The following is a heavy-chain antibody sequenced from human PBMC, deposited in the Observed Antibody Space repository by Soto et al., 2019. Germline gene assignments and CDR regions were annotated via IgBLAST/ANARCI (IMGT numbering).Heavy chain of an antibody. CDR2: ISGSGGST. CDR3: AKDFLRGYSYGYSDY. Sequence: EVQLLESGGGLVQPGGSLRLSCAASGFTFSSYAMSWVRQAPGKGLEWVSAISGSGGSTYYADSVKGRFTISRDNSKNTLYLQMNSLRAEDRAVYYCAKDFLRGYSYGYSDYWGQGTLVTVSS. J-gene: IGHJ4*02. V-gene: IGHV3-23*01. CDR1: GFTFSSYA. D-gene: IGHD5-18*01.